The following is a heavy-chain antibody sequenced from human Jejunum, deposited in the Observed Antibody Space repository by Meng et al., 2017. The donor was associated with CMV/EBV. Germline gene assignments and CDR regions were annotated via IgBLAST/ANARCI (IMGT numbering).Heavy chain of an antibody. CDR2: INSDGTIT. Sequence: AASGFTLRDYYMHWVRQAPGKGLLWVSRINSDGTITYYADSVEGRFTISRDNTKNTLYLQMNSLRAEDTAVYYCARGYISGGLDIWGQGTMVTVSS. D-gene: IGHD1-14*01. V-gene: IGHV3-74*01. CDR1: GFTLRDYY. CDR3: ARGYISGGLDI. J-gene: IGHJ3*02.